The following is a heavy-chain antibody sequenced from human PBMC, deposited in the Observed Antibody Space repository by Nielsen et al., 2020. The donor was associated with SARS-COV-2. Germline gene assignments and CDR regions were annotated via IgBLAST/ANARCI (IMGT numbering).Heavy chain of an antibody. CDR3: ARGGRITFGGADDAFDI. CDR1: GGSISSVGYS. D-gene: IGHD3-16*01. J-gene: IGHJ3*02. Sequence: TLSPTCVVSGGSISSVGYSWSWIRQPPGKGLEWIGYTYHSGRTYYNPSLKSRVTISVDRSKNQFSLKLSSVTAADTAVYYCARGGRITFGGADDAFDIWGQGTMVTVSS. CDR2: TYHSGRT. V-gene: IGHV4-30-2*01.